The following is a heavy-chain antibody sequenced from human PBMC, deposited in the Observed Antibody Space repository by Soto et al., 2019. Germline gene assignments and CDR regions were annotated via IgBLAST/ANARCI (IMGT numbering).Heavy chain of an antibody. CDR2: ISWNSGSI. V-gene: IGHV3-9*01. D-gene: IGHD2-15*01. Sequence: EVPLVESGGGLVQPGRSLRLSCAASGFTFDDYAMHWVRQAPGKGLEWVSGISWNSGSIGYADSVKGRFTISRDNAKNSLYLQMNSLRAEDTALYYCAKGHCSGGSCSVFDYWGQGTLVTVSS. CDR1: GFTFDDYA. CDR3: AKGHCSGGSCSVFDY. J-gene: IGHJ4*02.